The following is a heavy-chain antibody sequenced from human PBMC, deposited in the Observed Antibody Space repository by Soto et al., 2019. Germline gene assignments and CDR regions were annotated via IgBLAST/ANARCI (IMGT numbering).Heavy chain of an antibody. Sequence: TSETLSLTCIVSGDSVTSGSYYWTWLRQPPGKGLEWIGYISYTGRTKYNPSLQSRVTISVDTSKNDFSLNLSSVTAADTAVYFCAREWGLLPYYVMNVWGHGTAVTVSS. CDR2: ISYTGRT. CDR3: AREWGLLPYYVMNV. D-gene: IGHD7-27*01. J-gene: IGHJ6*02. V-gene: IGHV4-61*03. CDR1: GDSVTSGSYY.